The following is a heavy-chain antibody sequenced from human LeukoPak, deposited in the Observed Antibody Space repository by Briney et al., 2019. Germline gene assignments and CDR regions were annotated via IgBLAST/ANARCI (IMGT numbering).Heavy chain of an antibody. CDR1: GYTFSDYY. V-gene: IGHV1-2*06. CDR3: ARQLETTSWFDY. Sequence: GASVKVSCKASGYTFSDYYLHWVGLAPGQGLEWMGRISPNSGGTDYEQKFQGKVTMTRDASISTVYMDLNRLRSDDTAIYYCARQLETTSWFDYWGQGTLVIVSS. J-gene: IGHJ4*02. CDR2: ISPNSGGT. D-gene: IGHD2-2*01.